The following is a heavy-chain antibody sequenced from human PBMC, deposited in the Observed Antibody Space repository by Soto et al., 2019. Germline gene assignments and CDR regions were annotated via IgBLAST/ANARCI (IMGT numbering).Heavy chain of an antibody. CDR3: AKTRQAPVGTHFFDL. J-gene: IGHJ4*02. Sequence: PGGSVRLSCEGSGFTFSSFAMGWVRQAPGKGLEWLSSVSADGVSSFSADSVRGRFRVSRDNSKNTLFLQMRFLRVEDTAVYYCAKTRQAPVGTHFFDLWGQGTLVTVSS. CDR2: VSADGVSS. V-gene: IGHV3-23*01. CDR1: GFTFSSFA.